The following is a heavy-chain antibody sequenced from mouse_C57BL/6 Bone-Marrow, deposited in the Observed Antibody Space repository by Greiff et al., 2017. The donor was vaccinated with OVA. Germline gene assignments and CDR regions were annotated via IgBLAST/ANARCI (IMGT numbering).Heavy chain of an antibody. CDR3: ARDPGGFDY. V-gene: IGHV5-16*01. Sequence: EVKVVESEGGLVQPGSSMKLSCTASGFTFSDYYMAWVRQVPEKGLEWVANINYDGSSTYYLDSLKSRFIISRDNAKNILYLQMSSLKSEDTATDYCARDPGGFDYWGQGTTLTVSS. CDR2: INYDGSST. J-gene: IGHJ2*01. CDR1: GFTFSDYY.